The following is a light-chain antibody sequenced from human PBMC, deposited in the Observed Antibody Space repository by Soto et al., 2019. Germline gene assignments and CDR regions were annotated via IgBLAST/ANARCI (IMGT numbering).Light chain of an antibody. CDR1: QSVSSSY. CDR3: QQYGSSPWT. J-gene: IGKJ1*01. CDR2: GAS. Sequence: EIVLTQSPGTLSLSPGERATLSCRASQSVSSSYLAWYQQKPGQAPRLLIYGASSRATGFPDRFSGSGSGTDFTLTISRLEREDFAVYYCQQYGSSPWTFGQGTKVEIK. V-gene: IGKV3-20*01.